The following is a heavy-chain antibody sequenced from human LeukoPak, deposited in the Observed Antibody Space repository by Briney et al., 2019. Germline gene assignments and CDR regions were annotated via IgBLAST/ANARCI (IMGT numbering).Heavy chain of an antibody. CDR3: ARERGVGGSGTLDY. J-gene: IGHJ4*02. V-gene: IGHV3-53*01. Sequence: GGSLRLSCAASGFTVSSNYMSWVRQGPGKGLEWVSVIYSGGSTYYADSVKGRFAISRDNSKNTLYLQMNSLRAEDTAVYYCARERGVGGSGTLDYWGQGTLVAVSS. D-gene: IGHD3-10*01. CDR1: GFTVSSNY. CDR2: IYSGGST.